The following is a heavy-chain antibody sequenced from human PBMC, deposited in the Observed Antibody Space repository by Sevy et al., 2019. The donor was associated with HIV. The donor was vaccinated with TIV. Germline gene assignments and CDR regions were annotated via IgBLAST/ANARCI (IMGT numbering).Heavy chain of an antibody. CDR3: ARLETVTGTTAGNFDY. V-gene: IGHV5-51*01. D-gene: IGHD1-7*01. Sequence: GESLKISCKGSGYSFTSYWIGWVRQMPGKGLEWMGIIYPGDSDTRYSPSFQGQVTITAAKSISTAYQQWSSLKASDTAMHYCARLETVTGTTAGNFDYWGQGTLVTVSS. CDR2: IYPGDSDT. J-gene: IGHJ4*02. CDR1: GYSFTSYW.